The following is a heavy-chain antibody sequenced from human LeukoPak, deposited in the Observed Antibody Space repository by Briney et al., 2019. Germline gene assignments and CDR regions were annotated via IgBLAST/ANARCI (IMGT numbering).Heavy chain of an antibody. CDR1: GGSISSGGYS. CDR2: IYHSGST. CDR3: AREGVGDWTNWFDP. V-gene: IGHV4-30-2*01. J-gene: IGHJ5*02. D-gene: IGHD3-16*01. Sequence: PSETLPLTCAVSGGSISSGGYSWSWIRQPPGKGLEWIGYIYHSGSTYYNPSLRSRVTISVDRSKNQFSLKLSSVTAADTAVYYCAREGVGDWTNWFDPWGQGTLVTVSS.